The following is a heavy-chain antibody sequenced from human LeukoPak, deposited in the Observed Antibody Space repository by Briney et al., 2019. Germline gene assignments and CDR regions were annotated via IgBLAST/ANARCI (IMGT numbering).Heavy chain of an antibody. V-gene: IGHV4-30-2*01. J-gene: IGHJ3*02. D-gene: IGHD3-10*01. Sequence: SETLSLTCAVSGGCISSCGYSWSWIRQPPGKGLEWIGYIYHSGSTYYNPSLKSRVTISVDRPKNQFSLKLSSVTAADTAVYYCARVRLLSDAFDIWGQGTMVTVSS. CDR1: GGCISSCGYS. CDR3: ARVRLLSDAFDI. CDR2: IYHSGST.